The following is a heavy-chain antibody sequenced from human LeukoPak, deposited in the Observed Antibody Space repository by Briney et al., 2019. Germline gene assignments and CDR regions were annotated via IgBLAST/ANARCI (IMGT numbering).Heavy chain of an antibody. Sequence: GSSVKVSCKASGYAFTGYYMHWCRQGPGEGMGLKGCVSPNSGGTNYAQKFQGRVTMTRDASISTAYMELSRLRSDDTAVYYCARVGPISWELLSSWFDPWGQGTLVTVSS. CDR3: ARVGPISWELLSSWFDP. D-gene: IGHD1-26*01. CDR2: VSPNSGGT. CDR1: GYAFTGYY. J-gene: IGHJ5*02. V-gene: IGHV1-2*02.